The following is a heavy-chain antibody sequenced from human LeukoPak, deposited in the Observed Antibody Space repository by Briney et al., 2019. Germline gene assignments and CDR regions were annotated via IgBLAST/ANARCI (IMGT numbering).Heavy chain of an antibody. V-gene: IGHV3-21*01. CDR2: ISSSGSYI. Sequence: GGSLRLSCAVSGFTFSYYSMNWVRQAPGKGLEWVSSISSSGSYIYYADSVKGRFTISRDNSKNTLYLEMNSLRAEDTAVYYCAKPLMRDRWFGESWGQGTLVTVSS. CDR3: AKPLMRDRWFGES. J-gene: IGHJ5*02. D-gene: IGHD3-10*01. CDR1: GFTFSYYS.